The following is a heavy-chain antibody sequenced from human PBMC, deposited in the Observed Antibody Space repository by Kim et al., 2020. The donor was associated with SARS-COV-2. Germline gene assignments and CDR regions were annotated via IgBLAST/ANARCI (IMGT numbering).Heavy chain of an antibody. CDR3: AKDIHDSGILIPYYFD. CDR1: GFTFDTNA. V-gene: IGHV3-23*01. J-gene: IGHJ4*01. CDR2: ISGSGTHK. D-gene: IGHD3-10*01. Sequence: GGSLRLSCAVSGFTFDTNAMSWVRQAPGRGLEWVSSISGSGTHKYYADSVKGRFTSSRDNSKNTVYLQMNSLRAEDTALYYCAKDIHDSGILIPYYFD.